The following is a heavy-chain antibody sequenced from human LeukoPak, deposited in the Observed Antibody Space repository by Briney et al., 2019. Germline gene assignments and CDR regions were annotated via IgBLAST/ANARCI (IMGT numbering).Heavy chain of an antibody. CDR2: IYTSGST. J-gene: IGHJ4*02. Sequence: PSETLSLTGTASVGPIIIYYGGWIRQPPGKGLYWIGRIYTSGSTNYNPSLKSRVTMSVDTSKNQFSLKLSSVTAADTAVYYCARDDPSGYDSFDYWGQGTLVTVSS. CDR3: ARDDPSGYDSFDY. D-gene: IGHD5-12*01. CDR1: VGPIIIYY. V-gene: IGHV4-4*07.